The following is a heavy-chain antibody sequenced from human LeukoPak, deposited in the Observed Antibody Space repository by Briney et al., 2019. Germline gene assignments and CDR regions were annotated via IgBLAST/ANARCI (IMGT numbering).Heavy chain of an antibody. CDR1: GGSISRGGYY. Sequence: SQTLSLTCTVSGGSISRGGYYWNWIRQRPREGLEWIGYFYYSRTTSYNPSLKSRATISVDTSNNQFSLKLSSVTAADTAVYYCARGDYGLYFFDSWGRGTLVTVSS. J-gene: IGHJ4*02. D-gene: IGHD4-17*01. V-gene: IGHV4-31*03. CDR3: ARGDYGLYFFDS. CDR2: FYYSRTT.